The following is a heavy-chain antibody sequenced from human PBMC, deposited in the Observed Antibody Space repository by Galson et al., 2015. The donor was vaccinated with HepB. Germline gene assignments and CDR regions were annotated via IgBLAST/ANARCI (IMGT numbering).Heavy chain of an antibody. D-gene: IGHD3-9*01. CDR2: IIPILGIA. CDR1: GGTFSSYA. CDR3: ARSSTYYDILTGYYVDY. V-gene: IGHV1-69*04. Sequence: SVKVSCKASGGTFSSYAISWVRQAPGQGLEWMGRIIPILGIANYAQKFQGRVTITADKSTSTAYMELSSLRSEDTAVYYCARSSTYYDILTGYYVDYWGQGTLVTVSS. J-gene: IGHJ4*02.